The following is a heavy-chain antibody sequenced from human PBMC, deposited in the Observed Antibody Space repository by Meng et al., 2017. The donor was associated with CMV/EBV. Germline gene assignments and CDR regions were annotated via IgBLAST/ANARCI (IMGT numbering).Heavy chain of an antibody. Sequence: QLVQAGAAVKKPGSSVKVSCNASGGAFSSYAISWVRQAPGPGLEWMGGIIPIFSTANYAQKFQGRVTITADESTCTAYMELSSLRSEDTAVYYCARRLGCSSTSCPYYFDYWGQGTLVTVSS. CDR1: GGAFSSYA. V-gene: IGHV1-69*12. D-gene: IGHD2-2*01. CDR2: IIPIFSTA. J-gene: IGHJ4*02. CDR3: ARRLGCSSTSCPYYFDY.